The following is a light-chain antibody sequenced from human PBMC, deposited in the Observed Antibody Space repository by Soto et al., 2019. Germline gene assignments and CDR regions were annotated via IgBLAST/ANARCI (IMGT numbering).Light chain of an antibody. V-gene: IGKV3-20*01. Sequence: EIVLTQSPGTLSLSPGERATLSCRASQSVNSNYLAWHQQKPGQAPRLLIYGVSSSATGIPDRFSGSGSGTDFTLTISRLEPEDCAVYYCQQYGNSGVTFGPGNKVYIK. J-gene: IGKJ3*01. CDR1: QSVNSNY. CDR2: GVS. CDR3: QQYGNSGVT.